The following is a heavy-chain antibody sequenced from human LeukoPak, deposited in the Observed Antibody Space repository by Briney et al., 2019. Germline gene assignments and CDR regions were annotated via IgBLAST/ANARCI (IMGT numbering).Heavy chain of an antibody. J-gene: IGHJ4*02. CDR3: AREDRNGNSGYAIGD. CDR2: IYQNGRT. D-gene: IGHD5-12*01. CDR1: GGSMSSYY. V-gene: IGHV4-59*01. Sequence: SQTLSLTCTVSGGSMSSYYWSWIRQPPGKGLEWIGYIYQNGRTNYNPSLKSRVTISVDTSKNHFSLNLTSVTAADTAVYFCAREDRNGNSGYAIGDWGQGILVTVSS.